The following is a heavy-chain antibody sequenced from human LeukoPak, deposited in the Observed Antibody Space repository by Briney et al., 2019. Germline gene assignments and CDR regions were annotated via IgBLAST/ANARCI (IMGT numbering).Heavy chain of an antibody. Sequence: ASVKVSCKASGYTFTSYGISWVRQAPGQGLAWMGWISAYNGNTNYAQKLQGRVTMTTDTSKSTAYMELSSLRSEDTAVYYCARELWREHAFDIWGQGTMVTVSS. CDR3: ARELWREHAFDI. CDR2: ISAYNGNT. CDR1: GYTFTSYG. D-gene: IGHD5-18*01. V-gene: IGHV1-18*01. J-gene: IGHJ3*02.